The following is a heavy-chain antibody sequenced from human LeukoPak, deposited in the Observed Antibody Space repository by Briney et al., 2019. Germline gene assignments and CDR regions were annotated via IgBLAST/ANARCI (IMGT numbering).Heavy chain of an antibody. J-gene: IGHJ4*02. V-gene: IGHV1-46*01. CDR1: GYTFTSYY. D-gene: IGHD3-10*01. Sequence: ASVKVSCKASGYTFTSYYMHWVRQAPGQGLEWMGIINPSGGSTSYAQKFQGRVTMTRDTSTSTVYMELSSLRSGDTAVYYCAREKITMVRGVTTFDYWGQGTLVTVSS. CDR3: AREKITMVRGVTTFDY. CDR2: INPSGGST.